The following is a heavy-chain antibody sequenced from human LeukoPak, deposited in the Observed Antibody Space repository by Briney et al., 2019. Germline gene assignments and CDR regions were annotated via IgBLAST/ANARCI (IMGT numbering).Heavy chain of an antibody. V-gene: IGHV4-59*01. CDR3: ARVGTYGSGSYLSWLDY. CDR1: GCTISSYY. Sequence: GTLCLTCTASGCTISSYYWSWIRQPPGKGLEWMGYIYYSGSTNYNPSLKSRVSISVDTYKNQFSLKLSSVTAADTAVYYCARVGTYGSGSYLSWLDYWGPGTLDPVSS. D-gene: IGHD3-10*01. J-gene: IGHJ4*02. CDR2: IYYSGST.